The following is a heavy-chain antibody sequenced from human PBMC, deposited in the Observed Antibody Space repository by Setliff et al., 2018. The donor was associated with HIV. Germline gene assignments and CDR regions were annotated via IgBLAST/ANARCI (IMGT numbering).Heavy chain of an antibody. J-gene: IGHJ4*02. CDR3: AKDKEGSSWFPDY. CDR1: GFTFSSYA. D-gene: IGHD6-13*01. CDR2: ISYDGNNM. Sequence: GGSLRLSCEASGFTFSSYAMHWVRQAPGKGLEWVAAISYDGNNMYYADSVKGRFPISRDNSKNTLYLQMNSLRAEDTAVYYCAKDKEGSSWFPDYWGQGTLVTVSS. V-gene: IGHV3-30*04.